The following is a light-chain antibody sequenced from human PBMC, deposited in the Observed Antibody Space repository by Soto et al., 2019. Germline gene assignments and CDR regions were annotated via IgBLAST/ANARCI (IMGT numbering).Light chain of an antibody. Sequence: EIVLTQSPATLSLSPGERATLSCSASRDIGNLLYWYQQKSGQAPRLLIYDSSNRASGVPARFSGSGSGTDFTLTISSLAPEDFATYYCQQLNSYPLINFGQGTRLEIK. J-gene: IGKJ5*01. CDR2: DSS. V-gene: IGKV3-11*01. CDR3: QQLNSYPLIN. CDR1: RDIGNL.